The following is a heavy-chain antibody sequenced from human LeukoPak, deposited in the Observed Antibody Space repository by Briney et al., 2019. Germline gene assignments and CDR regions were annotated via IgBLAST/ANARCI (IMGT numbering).Heavy chain of an antibody. CDR1: GGSISGYY. D-gene: IGHD3-16*01. CDR2: IHYSGRA. V-gene: IGHV4-59*01. CDR3: ARFGVDYDMGV. J-gene: IGHJ6*02. Sequence: SETLSLTCTVSGGSISGYYWTWVRQPPGKGLEWIGQIHYSGRADYNPSLKSRITISVGTSKNQMSLKVTSMTAADTAIYYCARFGVDYDMGVWGQGTTVTVSS.